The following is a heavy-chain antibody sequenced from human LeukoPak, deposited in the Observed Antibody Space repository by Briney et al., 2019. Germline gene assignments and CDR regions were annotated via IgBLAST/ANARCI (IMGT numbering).Heavy chain of an antibody. CDR3: ARGLPGYGMDV. V-gene: IGHV4-59*08. J-gene: IGHJ6*02. CDR2: IYYSGST. CDR1: GGSISSYY. Sequence: SETLSLTCTVSGGSISSYYWSWIRQPPGKGLEWIGYIYYSGSTNYNPSLKSRVTISVDTSKNQFSLKLSSVTAADTAVYYCARGLPGYGMDVWGQGTTVTVSS.